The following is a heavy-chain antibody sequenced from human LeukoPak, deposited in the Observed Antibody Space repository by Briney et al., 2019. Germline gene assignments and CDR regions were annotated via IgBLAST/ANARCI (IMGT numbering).Heavy chain of an antibody. D-gene: IGHD3-22*01. J-gene: IGHJ4*02. CDR3: ARGQGRDYYDSSGYATKSAFDC. Sequence: PGGSLRLSCAASGFTFSVYYMSWIRQAPGKGLEWVSYISSSGSTIYYADSVKGRFTISGDNAKNSLYLQMNSLRAEDTAVYYCARGQGRDYYDSSGYATKSAFDCWGQGTLVTVSS. V-gene: IGHV3-11*01. CDR2: ISSSGSTI. CDR1: GFTFSVYY.